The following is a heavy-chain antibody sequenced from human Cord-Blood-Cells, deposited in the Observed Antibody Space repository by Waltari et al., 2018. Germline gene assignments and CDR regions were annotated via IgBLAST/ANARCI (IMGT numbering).Heavy chain of an antibody. CDR1: GYTLTQLS. CDR3: ATAYRVGAATGFDY. J-gene: IGHJ4*02. CDR2: FDPEDGET. V-gene: IGHV1-24*01. D-gene: IGHD1-26*01. Sequence: QVQLVQSGAEVQKPGASVRVSCKVSGYTLTQLSMHWVRQAPGKGLEWMGGFDPEDGETIYAQKFQGRVTMTEDTSTDTAYMELSSLRSEDTAVYYCATAYRVGAATGFDYWGQGTLVTVSS.